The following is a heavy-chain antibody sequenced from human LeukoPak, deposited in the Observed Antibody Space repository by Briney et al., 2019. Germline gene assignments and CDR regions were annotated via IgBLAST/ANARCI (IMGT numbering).Heavy chain of an antibody. J-gene: IGHJ5*02. CDR1: GFTFSSYA. CDR2: ISGSGGST. D-gene: IGHD6-13*01. CDR3: AKAGSSSWYPNWFDP. Sequence: QPGGSLRLSCAASGFTFSSYAMSWVRQAPGKGLEWVSAISGSGGSTYYADSVKGRFTISRDNSKNTLYLQMNSLRAEDTAVNYCAKAGSSSWYPNWFDPWGQGTLVTVSS. V-gene: IGHV3-23*01.